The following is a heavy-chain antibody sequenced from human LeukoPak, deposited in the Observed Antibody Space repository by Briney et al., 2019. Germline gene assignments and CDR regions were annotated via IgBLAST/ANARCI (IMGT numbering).Heavy chain of an antibody. CDR3: AKDAQERRGSYSSKYYFDY. Sequence: GGSLRLSCAASGFTFSSYAMSWVRQAPGKGLEWVSAISGSGGSTYYADSVKGRFTISRDNSKNTLYLQMNSLRAEDTAVYYCAKDAQERRGSYSSKYYFDYWGQGTLVTVSS. CDR1: GFTFSSYA. V-gene: IGHV3-23*01. CDR2: ISGSGGST. J-gene: IGHJ4*02. D-gene: IGHD1-26*01.